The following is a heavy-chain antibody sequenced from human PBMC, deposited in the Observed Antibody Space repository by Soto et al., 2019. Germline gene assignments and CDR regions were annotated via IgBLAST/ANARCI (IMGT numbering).Heavy chain of an antibody. CDR1: GRSISSGTYY. V-gene: IGHV4-31*03. CDR2: ISHSGRT. D-gene: IGHD2-15*01. CDR3: ARVSDYCTGGSCYGNFDF. Sequence: QVQLQESGPGLVKPSQTLSLTCTVSGRSISSGTYYWTWVRQRPGEGLEWVGFISHSGRTYYNPSLKRRAAISVDTSENQFSLRLSSVTAADTAVCFCARVSDYCTGGSCYGNFDFWGQGTLVTVSS. J-gene: IGHJ4*02.